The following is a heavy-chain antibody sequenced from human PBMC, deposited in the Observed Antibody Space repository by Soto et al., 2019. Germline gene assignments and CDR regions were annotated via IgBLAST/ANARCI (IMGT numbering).Heavy chain of an antibody. CDR3: VQGFHSCDH. Sequence: PGGSLRLSCVVSGFIFSDHYMDWVRQAPEMGLEWVGRSRSKANKFTTEYAASVKGRFTVSSDDSKNTLYLVRTSLKIEDTAIYYRVQGFHSCDHWGQGNMFTVSS. J-gene: IGHJ4*02. D-gene: IGHD2-15*01. V-gene: IGHV3-72*01. CDR2: SRSKANKFTT. CDR1: GFIFSDHY.